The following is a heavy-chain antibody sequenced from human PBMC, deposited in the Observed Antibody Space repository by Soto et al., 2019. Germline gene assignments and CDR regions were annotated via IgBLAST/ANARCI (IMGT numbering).Heavy chain of an antibody. J-gene: IGHJ5*02. CDR3: CVIKRRDQYSTSGYWFDP. Sequence: PGGSLRLSCAASGFTFSSYEMSWVRQAPGKGLEWVGRIKSKADGETKDYGAPVRGRFTISRDDSQDILYLHMNSLRIEDTAVYYCCVIKRRDQYSTSGYWFDPWGPGTLVTVSS. CDR2: IKSKADGETK. D-gene: IGHD4-4*01. CDR1: GFTFSSYE. V-gene: IGHV3-15*01.